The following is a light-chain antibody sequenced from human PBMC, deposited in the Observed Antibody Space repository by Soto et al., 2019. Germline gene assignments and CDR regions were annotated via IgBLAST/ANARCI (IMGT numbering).Light chain of an antibody. J-gene: IGLJ3*02. CDR3: CSYAGSYTLV. CDR2: DVS. Sequence: QSALTQPRSLSGSPGQSVTISCTGTSSDVGAYNFVSWYQQHPGRVPKLMIYDVSRRPSGVPDRFSGSKSGNTASLTISGLQADDEADYYCCSYAGSYTLVFGGGTKVTVL. V-gene: IGLV2-11*01. CDR1: SSDVGAYNF.